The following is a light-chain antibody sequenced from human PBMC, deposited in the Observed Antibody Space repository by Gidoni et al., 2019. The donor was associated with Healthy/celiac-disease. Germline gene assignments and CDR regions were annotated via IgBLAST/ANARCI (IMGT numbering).Light chain of an antibody. CDR3: AAWDDSLNGPV. V-gene: IGLV1-44*01. Sequence: QSVLTQPPSASGTPGQRVTISCSGSSSNIGSNTVNWYQQLPGTAPKLLIYSNNQRPSGVPDLFSCSKSGTSASLAISGLQSEDEADYYCAAWDDSLNGPVFGGGTKLTVL. CDR1: SSNIGSNT. J-gene: IGLJ2*01. CDR2: SNN.